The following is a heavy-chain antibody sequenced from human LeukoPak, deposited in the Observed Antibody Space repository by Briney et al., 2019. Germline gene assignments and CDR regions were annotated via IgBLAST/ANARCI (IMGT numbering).Heavy chain of an antibody. CDR3: ARTVGDYVYAFDI. D-gene: IGHD4-17*01. CDR1: GGSFSGYY. V-gene: IGHV4-34*01. J-gene: IGHJ3*02. CDR2: IYHSGST. Sequence: SETLSLTCAVYGGSFSGYYWSWIRQPPGKGLEWIGSIYHSGSTYYNPSLKSRVTISVDTSKNQFSLKLSSVTAADTAVYYCARTVGDYVYAFDIWGQGTMVTVSS.